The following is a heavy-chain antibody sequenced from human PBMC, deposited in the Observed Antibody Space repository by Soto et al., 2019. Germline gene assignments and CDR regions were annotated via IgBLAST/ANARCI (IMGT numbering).Heavy chain of an antibody. CDR1: GFIFDDYA. CDR3: AKGRNYYYYYGMDV. V-gene: IGHV3-9*01. Sequence: DVQLVESGGGMVQPGRSLRLSCAASGFIFDDYAMHWVRQAPGKGLEWVSGISWNSGSIGYADSVKGRFIISRDNAKNSLYLQMNSLRAEDTALYHCAKGRNYYYYYGMDVWGQGTTVTVSS. J-gene: IGHJ6*02. CDR2: ISWNSGSI.